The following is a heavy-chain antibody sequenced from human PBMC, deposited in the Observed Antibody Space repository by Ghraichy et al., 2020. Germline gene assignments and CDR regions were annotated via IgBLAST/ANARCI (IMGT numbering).Heavy chain of an antibody. CDR3: ARAMPVVPAAMERSSGWLWYAFDI. CDR1: GYTFTGYY. V-gene: IGHV1-2*02. D-gene: IGHD2-2*01. CDR2: INPNSGGT. J-gene: IGHJ3*02. Sequence: ASVKVSCKASGYTFTGYYMHWVRQAPGQGLEWMGWINPNSGGTNYAQKFQGRVTMTRDTSISTAYMELSRLRSDDTAVYYCARAMPVVPAAMERSSGWLWYAFDIWGQGTMVTVSS.